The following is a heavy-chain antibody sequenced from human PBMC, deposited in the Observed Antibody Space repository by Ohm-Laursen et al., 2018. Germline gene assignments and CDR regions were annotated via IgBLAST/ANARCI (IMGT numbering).Heavy chain of an antibody. CDR2: IWYDGSNK. Sequence: SLRLSCSASGFTFSSYGMHWVRQAPGKGLEWVAVIWYDGSNKYYADSVKGRFTISRDNSKNTLYLQMNSLRAEDTAVYYCARDLDYYDSSGYYNTELYGMDVWGQGTTVTVSS. CDR3: ARDLDYYDSSGYYNTELYGMDV. J-gene: IGHJ6*02. D-gene: IGHD3-22*01. V-gene: IGHV3-33*01. CDR1: GFTFSSYG.